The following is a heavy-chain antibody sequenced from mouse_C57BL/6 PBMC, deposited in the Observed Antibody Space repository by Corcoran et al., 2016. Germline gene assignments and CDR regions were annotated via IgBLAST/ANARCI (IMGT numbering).Heavy chain of an antibody. V-gene: IGHV9-3*01. D-gene: IGHD1-1*01. CDR2: INTYSGVP. CDR1: GYTFTTYG. Sequence: QIQLVQSGPALKKPGETVKISCKASGYTFTTYGMSWVKQAPGKGLKWMGWINTYSGVPTYADDFKGRFAFSLETSASTAYLQINNLKNEDTATYFCARPGSSSAWFAYWGQGTLVTVSA. CDR3: ARPGSSSAWFAY. J-gene: IGHJ3*01.